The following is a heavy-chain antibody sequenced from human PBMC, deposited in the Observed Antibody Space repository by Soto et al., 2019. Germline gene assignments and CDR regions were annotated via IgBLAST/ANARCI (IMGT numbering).Heavy chain of an antibody. CDR2: IYPGDSNP. Sequence: PGESLKISCKASGYSFSSYWIGWVRQTPEIGLEWMGIIYPGDSNPRYSPSFQGQVTISADEAINTAYLQWNSLKASDTAMYYCARHDRDGGYSSGYYALDHWGQGTLVTAPQ. D-gene: IGHD3-22*01. CDR3: ARHDRDGGYSSGYYALDH. CDR1: GYSFSSYW. J-gene: IGHJ4*02. V-gene: IGHV5-51*01.